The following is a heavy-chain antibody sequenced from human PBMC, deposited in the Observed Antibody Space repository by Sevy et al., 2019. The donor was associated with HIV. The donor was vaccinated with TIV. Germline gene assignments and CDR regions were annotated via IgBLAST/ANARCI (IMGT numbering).Heavy chain of an antibody. D-gene: IGHD7-27*01. CDR2: IKQDGNDK. J-gene: IGHJ6*03. CDR3: ARDLGSFYYYYMDV. CDR1: GFTFSSYW. Sequence: WGSLRLSCAVSGFTFSSYWMSWVRQAPGKGLEWVANIKQDGNDKYYVDSVKGRFTISRDNAKNSLYLQMSSLRAEDTAVYYCARDLGSFYYYYMDVWGKGTTVTVSS. V-gene: IGHV3-7*01.